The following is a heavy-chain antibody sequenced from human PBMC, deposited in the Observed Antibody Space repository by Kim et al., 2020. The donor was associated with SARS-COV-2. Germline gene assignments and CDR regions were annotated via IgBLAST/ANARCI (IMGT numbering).Heavy chain of an antibody. CDR1: GGFITNSNYY. D-gene: IGHD6-19*01. V-gene: IGHV4-39*02. CDR2: ISYSGST. CDR3: ARRNTVGWNFFGL. J-gene: IGHJ4*02. Sequence: SETLSLTCSVSGGFITNSNYYWGWIRQSPGKGLEWIADISYSGSTYYNPSLESRVTISLDTFKNHFSLTLSSVTAADTATYYCARRNTVGWNFFGLWGQGTLVTVSS.